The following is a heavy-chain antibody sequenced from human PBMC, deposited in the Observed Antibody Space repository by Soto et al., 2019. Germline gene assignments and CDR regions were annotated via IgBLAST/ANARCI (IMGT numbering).Heavy chain of an antibody. Sequence: ASVKVSCKASGYTFTSYGISWVRQAPGQGLEWMGWISAYNGNTTYAQKLQGRVTMTTDTSTRTAYMELRSLRSDDTAVYYCARRRQQLVFYYYYGMDVWGQGTTVPVSS. CDR1: GYTFTSYG. CDR3: ARRRQQLVFYYYYGMDV. V-gene: IGHV1-18*01. J-gene: IGHJ6*02. CDR2: ISAYNGNT. D-gene: IGHD6-6*01.